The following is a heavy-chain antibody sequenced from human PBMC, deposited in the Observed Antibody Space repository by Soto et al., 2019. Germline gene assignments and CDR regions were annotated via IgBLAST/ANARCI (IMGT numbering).Heavy chain of an antibody. CDR3: VGSRGWLFDY. Sequence: EVHLVESGGDLVRPGGSLRLSCAASGFTFSAYWMQWVGQAPGKGLEWVAIIKQDGSEKYYVDSVTGRFTISRDNAKNSLYLQMSSLRAEDTAMYYCVGSRGWLFDYWGQGTLVTVSS. CDR2: IKQDGSEK. J-gene: IGHJ4*02. CDR1: GFTFSAYW. D-gene: IGHD6-19*01. V-gene: IGHV3-7*05.